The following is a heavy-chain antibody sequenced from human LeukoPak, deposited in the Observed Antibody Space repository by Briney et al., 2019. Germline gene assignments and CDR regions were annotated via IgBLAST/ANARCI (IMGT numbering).Heavy chain of an antibody. Sequence: SETLSLTCAVSGYSISSGYYWGWIRQPPGKGLEWIGSIYHSGSTYYNPSLKSRVAISVDTSKNQFSLKLSSVTAADTAVYYCARTAVAGTEAVDYWGQGTLVTVSS. CDR2: IYHSGST. CDR3: ARTAVAGTEAVDY. CDR1: GYSISSGYY. D-gene: IGHD6-19*01. J-gene: IGHJ4*02. V-gene: IGHV4-38-2*01.